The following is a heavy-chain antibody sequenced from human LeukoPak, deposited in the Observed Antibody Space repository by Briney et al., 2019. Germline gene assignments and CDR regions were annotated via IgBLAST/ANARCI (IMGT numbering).Heavy chain of an antibody. CDR2: INHSGST. V-gene: IGHV4-34*01. J-gene: IGHJ6*03. Sequence: PSETLSLTCAAYGGSFSGYYWSWIRQPPGKGLEWIGEINHSGSTNYSPSLKSRVTISVDTSKNQFSLKLSSVTAADTAVYYCARVLPRSSGWYGDYYYYMDVWGKGTTVTVSS. CDR3: ARVLPRSSGWYGDYYYYMDV. D-gene: IGHD6-19*01. CDR1: GGSFSGYY.